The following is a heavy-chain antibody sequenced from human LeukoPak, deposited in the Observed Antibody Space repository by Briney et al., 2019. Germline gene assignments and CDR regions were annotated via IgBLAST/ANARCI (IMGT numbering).Heavy chain of an antibody. J-gene: IGHJ4*02. CDR3: AREGLLELPYSTSDY. Sequence: GGSLRLSCAASGFTFSRYWMTWVRQAPGKGLEWVANIKQDGREKYYVDSVRGRFTISRDNAMNSLYLQMDSLRAAGTAVYYCAREGLLELPYSTSDYWGEGTLVTVSS. CDR1: GFTFSRYW. V-gene: IGHV3-7*01. D-gene: IGHD1-7*01. CDR2: IKQDGREK.